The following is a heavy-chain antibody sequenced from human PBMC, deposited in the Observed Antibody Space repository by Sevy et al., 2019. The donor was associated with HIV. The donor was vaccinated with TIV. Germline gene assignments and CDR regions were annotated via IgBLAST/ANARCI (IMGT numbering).Heavy chain of an antibody. D-gene: IGHD6-19*01. CDR1: GFTFSTYA. J-gene: IGHJ5*02. V-gene: IGHV3-23*01. CDR3: AKELPGYQYDSSGNLDT. Sequence: GGSLRLSCAASGFTFSTYAMSWIRQAPGKGLEWVSGISGRVIRIYYAGSVKGRFTITRDNSKKTLILQMNSLRAEDTAIYYGAKELPGYQYDSSGNLDTWGQGTLVTVSS. CDR2: ISGRVIRI.